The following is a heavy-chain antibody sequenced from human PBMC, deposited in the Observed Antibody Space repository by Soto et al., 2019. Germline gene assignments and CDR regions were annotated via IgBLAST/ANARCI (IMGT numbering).Heavy chain of an antibody. CDR3: ARDGTTGTTDAFDI. Sequence: EVQLVESGGGLVKPGGSLRLSCAASGFTFSSYSMNWVRQAPGKGLEWVSSISSSSSYIYYADSVKGRFTISRDNAKNLLYLQMNSLRAEDTAVYYCARDGTTGTTDAFDIWGQGTMVTVSS. V-gene: IGHV3-21*01. D-gene: IGHD1-1*01. J-gene: IGHJ3*02. CDR1: GFTFSSYS. CDR2: ISSSSSYI.